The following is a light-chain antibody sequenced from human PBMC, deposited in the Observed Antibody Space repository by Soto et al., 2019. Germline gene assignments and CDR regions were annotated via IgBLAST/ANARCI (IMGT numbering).Light chain of an antibody. CDR2: GAS. CDR1: QSVSSN. Sequence: EIVMTQSPATLSVSPGERATLSCRASQSVSSNLAWYQQKPGQAPRLLIYGASTSATGIPAMFSGSGSGTEFTLTISSLQSEDFAVYYCQQYNDWPLTFGGGTKVEIK. V-gene: IGKV3-15*01. J-gene: IGKJ4*01. CDR3: QQYNDWPLT.